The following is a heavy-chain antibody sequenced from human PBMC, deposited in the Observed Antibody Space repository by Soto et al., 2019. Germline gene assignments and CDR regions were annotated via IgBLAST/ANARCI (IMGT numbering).Heavy chain of an antibody. CDR2: ISAYNGNT. V-gene: IGHV1-18*01. CDR1: WFTFTSYV. CDR3: ARGSSSSWFPYYFDY. J-gene: IGHJ4*02. Sequence: ASVEVSWKASWFTFTSYVISWVRPAPGQGLEWMGWISAYNGNTNYAQKLQGRVTMTTDTSTSTAYMELRSLRSDDTAVYYCARGSSSSWFPYYFDYWGQGTLVTVSS. D-gene: IGHD6-13*01.